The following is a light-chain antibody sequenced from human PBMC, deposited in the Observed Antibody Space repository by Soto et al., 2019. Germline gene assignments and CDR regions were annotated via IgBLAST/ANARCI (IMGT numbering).Light chain of an antibody. CDR1: QSVSSN. CDR2: GAS. Sequence: EIVMTQSPATLSVSPGERATLSCRASQSVSSNLAWYQQKPGQAPRPLIYGASTRATGIPARFSGSGSGTDFTLTISSLEPEDFAVYYCQQRSNWITFGQGTRLEIK. V-gene: IGKV3-15*01. CDR3: QQRSNWIT. J-gene: IGKJ5*01.